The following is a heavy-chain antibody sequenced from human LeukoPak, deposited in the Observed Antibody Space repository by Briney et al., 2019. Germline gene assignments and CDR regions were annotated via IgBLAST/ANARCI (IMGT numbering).Heavy chain of an antibody. Sequence: AGGSLRLSCAASGFTFSSYWMSWVHQAPGKGLEWVANINQDGSEKYYVDSVKGRFTISRDNAKNSLYLQMNSLRAEDTAVYYCAREGCSGGSCYHNWFDPWGQGTLVTVSS. CDR3: AREGCSGGSCYHNWFDP. CDR2: INQDGSEK. CDR1: GFTFSSYW. J-gene: IGHJ5*02. V-gene: IGHV3-7*01. D-gene: IGHD2-15*01.